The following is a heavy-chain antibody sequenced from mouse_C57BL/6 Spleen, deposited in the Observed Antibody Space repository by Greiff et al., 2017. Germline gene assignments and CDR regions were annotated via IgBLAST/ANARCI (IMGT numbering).Heavy chain of an antibody. J-gene: IGHJ2*01. CDR2: ISSGGSYT. CDR3: ARHDDYDGFDY. V-gene: IGHV5-6*01. Sequence: VQLKESGGDLVKPGGSLKLSCAASGFTFSSYGMSWVRQTPDKRLEWVATISSGGSYTYYPDSVKGRFTISRDNAKNTLYLQMSSLKSEDTAMYYCARHDDYDGFDYWGQGTTLTVSS. D-gene: IGHD2-4*01. CDR1: GFTFSSYG.